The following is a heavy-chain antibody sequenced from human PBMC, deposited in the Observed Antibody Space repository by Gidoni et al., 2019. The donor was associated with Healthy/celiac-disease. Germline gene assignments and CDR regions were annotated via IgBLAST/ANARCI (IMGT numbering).Heavy chain of an antibody. D-gene: IGHD3-16*01. V-gene: IGHV4-61*01. J-gene: IGHJ3*02. CDR3: ARDGGNSRAFDI. Sequence: QVQLQESGPGLVEPSGTLSLTCTVSGGSVSSGSSSWSWIRQPPGKGLEWIGYIYYSWSTNYHPSLKSRVTISVDTSKNQFSLKLSSVTAADTAVYYCARDGGNSRAFDIWGQGTMVTVSS. CDR2: IYYSWST. CDR1: GGSVSSGSSS.